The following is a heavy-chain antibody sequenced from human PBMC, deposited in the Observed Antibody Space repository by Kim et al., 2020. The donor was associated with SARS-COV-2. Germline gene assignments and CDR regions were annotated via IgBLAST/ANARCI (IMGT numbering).Heavy chain of an antibody. CDR3: TRDRSSGRYREH. V-gene: IGHV3-48*03. Sequence: GGSLRLSCAASGFTVDSYDMNWVRQAPGKGLEWVSWITYTGATYADSVRGRFTIYRDNAKKSLFLQMDSLRVEDTAIYYCTRDRSSGRYREHWGQGTLVTVSA. CDR1: GFTVDSYD. D-gene: IGHD6-19*01. CDR2: ITYTGAT. J-gene: IGHJ1*01.